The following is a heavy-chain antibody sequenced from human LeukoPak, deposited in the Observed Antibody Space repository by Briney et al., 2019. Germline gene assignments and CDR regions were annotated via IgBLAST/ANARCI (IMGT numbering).Heavy chain of an antibody. V-gene: IGHV3-21*01. D-gene: IGHD2-15*01. J-gene: IGHJ4*02. CDR1: GFTFSSYS. Sequence: GGSLRLSCAASGFTFSSYSMNWVRQAPGKGLEWVSSISSSSSYIYYADSVKGRFTISRDNTRNSLFLQMYSLRAEDTAVYFCAREDGYCSGGNCYSYFDSWGQGTLVTVSS. CDR3: AREDGYCSGGNCYSYFDS. CDR2: ISSSSSYI.